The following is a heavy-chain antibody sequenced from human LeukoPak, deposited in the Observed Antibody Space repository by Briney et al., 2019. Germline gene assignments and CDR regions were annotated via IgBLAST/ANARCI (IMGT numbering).Heavy chain of an antibody. J-gene: IGHJ6*03. Sequence: ASVTVSFKASGYTFTSYDINWVRQATAQGLGWMGWMNPNSGKTGYAQKFQGRVTMTRNTSISTAYMELSSLRSEDTAVYYCARGVGYCSGGSCGYYMDVWGKGTTVTVSS. V-gene: IGHV1-8*01. CDR2: MNPNSGKT. D-gene: IGHD2-15*01. CDR1: GYTFTSYD. CDR3: ARGVGYCSGGSCGYYMDV.